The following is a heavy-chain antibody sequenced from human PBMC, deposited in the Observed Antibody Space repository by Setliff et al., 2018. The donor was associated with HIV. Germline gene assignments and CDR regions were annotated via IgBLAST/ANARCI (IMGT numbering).Heavy chain of an antibody. J-gene: IGHJ4*02. CDR3: ARSFKNGPVESDY. CDR1: GFSFSNFD. D-gene: IGHD1-1*01. Sequence: ETLSLTCAASGFSFSNFDMNWVRQAPGKGLEWVSYINSETRTVAYADSVKGRFTISRDNAAKSLYLQMNSLRVEDTALYYCARSFKNGPVESDYWGQGTLVTVSS. CDR2: INSETRTV. V-gene: IGHV3-48*04.